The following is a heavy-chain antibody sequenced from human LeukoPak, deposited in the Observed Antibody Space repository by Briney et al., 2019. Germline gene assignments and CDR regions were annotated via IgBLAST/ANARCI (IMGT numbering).Heavy chain of an antibody. J-gene: IGHJ3*02. V-gene: IGHV3-30*02. CDR3: AADFWSGYAQDAFDI. Sequence: PGGSLRLSCAASGFTFSSYGMHWVRQAPGKGLEWVAFIRYDGSNKYYADSVKGRFTISRDNSKNTLYLQMNSLRAEDTAVYYCAADFWSGYAQDAFDIWGQGTMVTVSS. D-gene: IGHD3-3*01. CDR2: IRYDGSNK. CDR1: GFTFSSYG.